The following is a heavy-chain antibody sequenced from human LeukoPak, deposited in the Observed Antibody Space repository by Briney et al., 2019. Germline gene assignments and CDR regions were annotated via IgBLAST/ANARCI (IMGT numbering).Heavy chain of an antibody. CDR1: VDTFSISA. V-gene: IGHV1-69*04. CDR3: ARGQGYCSGGSCYDNAFDI. J-gene: IGHJ3*02. CDR2: IIPIFGIA. D-gene: IGHD2-15*01. Sequence: SLKVSCKPSVDTFSISAISRGSPTPEGGREWVGKIIPIFGIANYAQKPQGRVTITADKSTSTAYMELRRLRSEDTAMYYYARGQGYCSGGSCYDNAFDIWGQGTMVIVSS.